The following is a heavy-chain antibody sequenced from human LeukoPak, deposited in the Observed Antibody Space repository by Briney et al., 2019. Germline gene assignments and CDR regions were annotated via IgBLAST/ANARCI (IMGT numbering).Heavy chain of an antibody. J-gene: IGHJ6*03. CDR2: ISYDGSNK. CDR3: ARDHALWWGYYYYMDV. CDR1: GFTFSSYA. Sequence: TGGSLRLSCAASGFTFSSYAMHWVRQAPGKGLEWVAVISYDGSNKYYADSVKGRFTISRDNSKNTLYLQMNSLRAEDTAVYYCARDHALWWGYYYYMDVWGKGTTVTVSS. D-gene: IGHD4/OR15-4a*01. V-gene: IGHV3-30*04.